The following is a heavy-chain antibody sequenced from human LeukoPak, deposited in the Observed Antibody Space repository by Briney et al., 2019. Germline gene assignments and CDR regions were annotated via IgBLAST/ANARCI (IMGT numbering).Heavy chain of an antibody. Sequence: SETLSLTCTVSGVSISTYYWSWIRQPPGKGLEWIAYIYYSGATDYNPSLKSRVTTSVDASKNQFSLKLSSVTAADTAVYYCARDKVPGDYWGRGTLVTVSS. D-gene: IGHD1-1*01. CDR3: ARDKVPGDY. CDR2: IYYSGAT. CDR1: GVSISTYY. J-gene: IGHJ4*02. V-gene: IGHV4-59*01.